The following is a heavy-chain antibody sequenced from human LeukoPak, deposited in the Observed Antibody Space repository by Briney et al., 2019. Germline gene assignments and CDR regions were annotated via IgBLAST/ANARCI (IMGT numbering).Heavy chain of an antibody. V-gene: IGHV4-59*01. CDR2: NYYSGST. J-gene: IGHJ4*02. D-gene: IGHD1-14*01. CDR3: ARARLNRPDFDY. Sequence: SETLSLTCTVSGGSISSYYWSWIRQPPGKGLEWIGYNYYSGSTNYNPSLKSRVTISVDTSKNQFSLKLSSVTAADTAVYYCARARLNRPDFDYWGQGTLVTVSS. CDR1: GGSISSYY.